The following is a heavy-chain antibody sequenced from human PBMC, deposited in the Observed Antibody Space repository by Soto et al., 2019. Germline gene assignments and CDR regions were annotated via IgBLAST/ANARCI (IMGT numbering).Heavy chain of an antibody. CDR3: ARQSPDYLGSVGWFDP. CDR2: IYYSGTT. Sequence: SETLSLTCTVSGGSISSSSYYWVWIRQPPGKGLEWIGSIYYSGTTYYSPSLKSRVTISVDTSKNQFSLKLRSVTAADTAVYYCARQSPDYLGSVGWFDPWGQGALVTV. V-gene: IGHV4-39*01. J-gene: IGHJ5*02. CDR1: GGSISSSSYY. D-gene: IGHD1-26*01.